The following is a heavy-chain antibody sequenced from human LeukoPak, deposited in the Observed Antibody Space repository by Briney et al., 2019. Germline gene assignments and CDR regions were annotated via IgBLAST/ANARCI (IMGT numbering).Heavy chain of an antibody. J-gene: IGHJ4*02. Sequence: GASVKVSCKASGGTFSSYTISWVRQAPGQGLEWMGRIIPILGIANYAQKFQGRVTITADKSTSTAYMELSSLRSEDTAVYYCARAGYDSSGDYRNFDYWGQGAMVTVSS. CDR2: IIPILGIA. CDR1: GGTFSSYT. D-gene: IGHD3-22*01. CDR3: ARAGYDSSGDYRNFDY. V-gene: IGHV1-69*02.